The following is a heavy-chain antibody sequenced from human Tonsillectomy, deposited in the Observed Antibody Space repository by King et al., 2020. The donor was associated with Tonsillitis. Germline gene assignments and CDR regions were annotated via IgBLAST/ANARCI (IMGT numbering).Heavy chain of an antibody. CDR3: ARDTTGGVIRFGELFPDAFDI. CDR2: VSGSSRGI. D-gene: IGHD3-10*01. CDR1: GFSFNEYA. J-gene: IGHJ3*02. V-gene: IGHV3-9*01. Sequence: VQLVESGGGLVQPGRSLRLSCAASGFSFNEYAMHWVRQAPGKGLEWVSGVSGSSRGIGYADSVKGRFSISRDNAKNSLYLQMNSLRPEDTAMYYCARDTTGGVIRFGELFPDAFDIWGQGTMVTVSS.